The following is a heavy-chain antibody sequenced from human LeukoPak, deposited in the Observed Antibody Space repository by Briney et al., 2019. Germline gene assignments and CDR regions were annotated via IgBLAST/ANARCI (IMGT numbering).Heavy chain of an antibody. CDR3: ARQTILRLGELSLRGYFDY. D-gene: IGHD3-16*02. V-gene: IGHV4-39*01. Sequence: KPPEALSLTCTVSGGSISSTYYYWGWIRHPPGKGLEWIGRIYYSGSTYYNPSLKSRLTISVDTSKNQCYLKLSSVTAADTAVYYSARQTILRLGELSLRGYFDYWGQGSLVTVSS. J-gene: IGHJ4*02. CDR2: IYYSGST. CDR1: GGSISSTYYY.